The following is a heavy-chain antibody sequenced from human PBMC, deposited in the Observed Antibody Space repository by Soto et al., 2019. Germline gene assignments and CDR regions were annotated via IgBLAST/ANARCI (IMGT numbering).Heavy chain of an antibody. CDR2: ISDYNGNT. Sequence: QVQLVQSGAEVRKPGASVKVSCKASGYTFSNYGLSWVRQAPGQGLEWMGWISDYNGNTHYAQKFPDXXIMTTATSTXTXXXEXXSLTSDDTAVYFCAREGYYSGSGTYSPPRYYGMDVWGQGTTVTVSS. V-gene: IGHV1-18*01. CDR3: AREGYYSGSGTYSPPRYYGMDV. CDR1: GYTFSNYG. J-gene: IGHJ6*02. D-gene: IGHD3-10*01.